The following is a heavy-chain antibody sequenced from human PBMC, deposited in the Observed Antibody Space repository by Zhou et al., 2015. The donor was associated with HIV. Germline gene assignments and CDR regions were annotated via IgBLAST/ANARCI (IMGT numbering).Heavy chain of an antibody. J-gene: IGHJ4*02. V-gene: IGHV3-48*02. Sequence: DVQLVESGGALVKPGGSLTLSCVGSGFDFRAAWMNWVRQTPGKGLEWVSYIGSSSSTIYYADSVKGRTTISRDNAKNSLYLQMNSLRDEDTAVYYCARDLGVVPTARFDYWGQGTLVTVSS. CDR1: GFDFRAAW. D-gene: IGHD2-2*01. CDR2: IGSSSSTI. CDR3: ARDLGVVPTARFDY.